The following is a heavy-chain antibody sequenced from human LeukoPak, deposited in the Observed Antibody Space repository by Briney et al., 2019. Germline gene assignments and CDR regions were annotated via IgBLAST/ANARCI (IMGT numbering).Heavy chain of an antibody. J-gene: IGHJ4*02. D-gene: IGHD1-26*01. V-gene: IGHV4-39*01. Sequence: SEPLSLTCTVSGGSISSSSYYWGWIRQPPGKGLEWIGSIYYSGSTYYNPSLKSRVSISVDTSKNQFSLKLSSVTAVDTAVYYCASTSGSYDYWGQGTLVTVSS. CDR2: IYYSGST. CDR1: GGSISSSSYY. CDR3: ASTSGSYDY.